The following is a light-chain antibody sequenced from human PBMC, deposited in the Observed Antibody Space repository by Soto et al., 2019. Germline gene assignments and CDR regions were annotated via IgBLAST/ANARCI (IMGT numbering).Light chain of an antibody. CDR1: QSVSSSY. Sequence: EIVLTQSPATLSSSPGERATLSCRASQSVSSSYLAWYQQKPGQTPRLLIYGASIRATTTPAKFSGSGSGTEFTLTISSLQSEDFAVYYCQHYNKWPPWTFGQGTKVDI. CDR2: GAS. V-gene: IGKV3-15*01. J-gene: IGKJ1*01. CDR3: QHYNKWPPWT.